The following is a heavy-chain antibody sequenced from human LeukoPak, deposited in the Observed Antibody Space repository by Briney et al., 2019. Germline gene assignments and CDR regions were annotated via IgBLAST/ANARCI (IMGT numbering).Heavy chain of an antibody. CDR1: GFTFSSYS. Sequence: GGSLRLSCAASGFTFSSYSMNWVRQAPGKGLEWVSSMSSSSSYIYYADSVKGRFTISRDNAKNSLYLQMNSLRAEDTAVYYCARGSYDYGDYVPYYYYYMDVWGKGTTVTASS. J-gene: IGHJ6*03. CDR2: MSSSSSYI. V-gene: IGHV3-21*01. CDR3: ARGSYDYGDYVPYYYYYMDV. D-gene: IGHD4-17*01.